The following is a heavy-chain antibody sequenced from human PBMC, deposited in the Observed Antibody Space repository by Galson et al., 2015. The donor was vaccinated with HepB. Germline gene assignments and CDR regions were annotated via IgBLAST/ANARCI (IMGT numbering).Heavy chain of an antibody. J-gene: IGHJ4*02. Sequence: SLRLSCAASGFRLSSYSMNWVRQAPGKGPEWVSSIHSSGFYKYYAGSVKGRFTISRDNARNSLYLQMSSLRVEDTAVYYCARENGRQLPLDYWGQGTLVTVSS. CDR3: ARENGRQLPLDY. V-gene: IGHV3-21*01. CDR1: GFRLSSYS. D-gene: IGHD2-2*01. CDR2: IHSSGFYK.